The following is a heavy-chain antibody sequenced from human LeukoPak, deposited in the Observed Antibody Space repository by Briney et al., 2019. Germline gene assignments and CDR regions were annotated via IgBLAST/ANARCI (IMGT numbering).Heavy chain of an antibody. CDR3: ARPGDGDLGGY. D-gene: IGHD4-17*01. J-gene: IGHJ4*02. CDR2: ISSSSSYI. CDR1: GFTFSSYS. Sequence: GGSLRLSCAASGFTFSSYSMNWVRQAPGKGLEWVSSISSSSSYIYYADSVKGRFTISGDNAKNSLYLQMNSLRAEDTAVYYCARPGDGDLGGYWGQGTLVTVSS. V-gene: IGHV3-21*01.